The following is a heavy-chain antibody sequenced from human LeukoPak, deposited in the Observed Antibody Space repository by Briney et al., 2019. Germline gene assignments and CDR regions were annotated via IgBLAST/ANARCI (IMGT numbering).Heavy chain of an antibody. J-gene: IGHJ3*02. CDR3: ARGGYGDAFDI. V-gene: IGHV4-30-2*01. Sequence: PSQTLSLTCTVSGGSISSGGYSWSWIRQAPGKGLEWIGYIYHNGSTYYNPSLDSRVTISIDKSRNQFSLKVDSVTAADTAVYYCARGGYGDAFDIWGQGTMVVVSS. D-gene: IGHD6-25*01. CDR2: IYHNGST. CDR1: GGSISSGGYS.